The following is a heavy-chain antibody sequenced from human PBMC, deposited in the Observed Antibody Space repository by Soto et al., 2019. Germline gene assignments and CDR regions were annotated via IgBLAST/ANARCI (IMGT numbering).Heavy chain of an antibody. Sequence: AGGSLRLSCAASGFTFSSYAMSWVRQAPGKGLEWVSGIGSGGNTYYVDSVKGRFTISRDNSKNTLYLQMNSLRAEDTAVYYCAKEPELGPYWGQGTLVTVSS. D-gene: IGHD7-27*01. CDR2: IGSGGNT. CDR1: GFTFSSYA. V-gene: IGHV3-23*01. J-gene: IGHJ4*02. CDR3: AKEPELGPY.